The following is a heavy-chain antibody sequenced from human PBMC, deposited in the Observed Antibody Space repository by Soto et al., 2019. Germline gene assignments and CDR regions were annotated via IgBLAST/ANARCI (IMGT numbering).Heavy chain of an antibody. D-gene: IGHD1-26*01. CDR1: GGSISSSNW. CDR3: ARANPWELGKKWFDP. Sequence: SETLSLTCAVSGGSISSSNWWSWVRQPPGKGLEWIGEIYHSGSTNYNPSLKSRVTISVDKSKNQFSLKLSSVTAADTAVYYCARANPWELGKKWFDPWGQGTLVTAPQ. J-gene: IGHJ5*02. V-gene: IGHV4-4*02. CDR2: IYHSGST.